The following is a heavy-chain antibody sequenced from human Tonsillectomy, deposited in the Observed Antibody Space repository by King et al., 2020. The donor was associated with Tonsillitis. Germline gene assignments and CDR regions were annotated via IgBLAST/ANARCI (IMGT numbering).Heavy chain of an antibody. CDR3: VRSTVTSHSHFDY. D-gene: IGHD4-17*01. J-gene: IGHJ4*02. Sequence: QLVQSGAEVKNPGASVKVSCKASGYTFTGYYMHWVRQAPGQGPEWMALINPNSGVTYYGQDFQGRVTLTTDTSISTAYMELRSLRSDDTAVYYCVRSTVTSHSHFDYWGRGTLVTVSS. CDR2: INPNSGVT. V-gene: IGHV1-2*02. CDR1: GYTFTGYY.